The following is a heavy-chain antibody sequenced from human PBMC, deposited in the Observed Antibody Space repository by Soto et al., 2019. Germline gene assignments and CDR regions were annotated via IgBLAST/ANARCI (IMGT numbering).Heavy chain of an antibody. J-gene: IGHJ6*02. CDR3: AGPLLVVAAIPWYYYYGMDV. V-gene: IGHV1-69*13. CDR2: IIPIFGTA. CDR1: GGTFSSYA. Sequence: SVKVSCKASGGTFSSYAISWVRQAPGQGLEWMGGIIPIFGTANYAQKFQGRVTITADESTSTAYMELSSLRSEDTAVYYCAGPLLVVAAIPWYYYYGMDVWGQGTTATVSS. D-gene: IGHD2-15*01.